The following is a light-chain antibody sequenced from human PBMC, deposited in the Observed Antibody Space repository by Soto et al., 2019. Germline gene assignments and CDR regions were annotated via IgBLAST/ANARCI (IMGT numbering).Light chain of an antibody. J-gene: IGKJ1*01. CDR1: QSMSSY. CDR2: AAS. Sequence: DIQMTQSPSSLSASVGDRVTITCRASQSMSSYLAWYQQKPGKVPKLLIYAASTLPSGVPSRFSGSASGTDFTLTISSLQPEDVATYYCQQNNSAPPMFGQGTKVEIK. CDR3: QQNNSAPPM. V-gene: IGKV1-27*01.